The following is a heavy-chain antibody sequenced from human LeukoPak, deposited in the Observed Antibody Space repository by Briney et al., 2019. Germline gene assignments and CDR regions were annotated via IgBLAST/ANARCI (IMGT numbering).Heavy chain of an antibody. D-gene: IGHD4-17*01. CDR2: INSDGSPT. CDR3: ARAGYYRFDY. V-gene: IGHV3-74*01. J-gene: IGHJ4*02. CDR1: GFTFSSSW. Sequence: GGSLRPSCAASGFTFSSSWVHWVRQAPGKGLEWVSRINSDGSPTNYADSVKGRFTISTDNAKNTLYLQMNSLIAEDTAVYYCARAGYYRFDYWGQGSLVTVSS.